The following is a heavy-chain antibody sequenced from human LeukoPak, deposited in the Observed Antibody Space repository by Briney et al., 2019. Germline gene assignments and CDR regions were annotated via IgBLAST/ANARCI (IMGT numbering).Heavy chain of an antibody. CDR1: GINFRGSG. V-gene: IGHV3-30*18. CDR3: AKQLFSTSSYFYYYMDV. J-gene: IGHJ6*03. CDR2: ISYDGYDK. D-gene: IGHD3-10*01. Sequence: GGSLRLSCEASGINFRGSGMHWLRQSPGKGLDWLTSISYDGYDKYYADSVKGRFTISRDNSKNILYLQMNSLRPEDTAIYYCAKQLFSTSSYFYYYMDVWGKGTTVTVSS.